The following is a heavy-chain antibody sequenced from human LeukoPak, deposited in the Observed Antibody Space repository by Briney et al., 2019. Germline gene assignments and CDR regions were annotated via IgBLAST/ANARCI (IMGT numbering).Heavy chain of an antibody. D-gene: IGHD3-10*01. J-gene: IGHJ3*02. Sequence: PSETLSLTSAVYGGPLNDYLWSWIRQPPRQGLGTIGEVGHIGTTNYNPSLKTRVTISVDTSKYPFSLKLTSVTAADTAVYYCARELISSRAAFDTWGQGTVVTVSS. CDR1: GGPLNDYL. CDR2: VGHIGTT. CDR3: ARELISSRAAFDT. V-gene: IGHV4-34*01.